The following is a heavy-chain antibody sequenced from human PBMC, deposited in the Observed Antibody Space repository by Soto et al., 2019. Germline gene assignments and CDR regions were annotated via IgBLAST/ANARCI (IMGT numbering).Heavy chain of an antibody. J-gene: IGHJ6*02. CDR2: ISGSGGST. Sequence: GGSLRLSCAASGFTFSSYAMSWVRQAPGKGLEWVSAISGSGGSTYYADSVKGRFTISRDNSKNTLYLQMNSLRAEDTAVYYCAKDLSIFGVVRPAYYYYGMDVWGQGTTVTVSS. CDR1: GFTFSSYA. V-gene: IGHV3-23*01. D-gene: IGHD3-3*01. CDR3: AKDLSIFGVVRPAYYYYGMDV.